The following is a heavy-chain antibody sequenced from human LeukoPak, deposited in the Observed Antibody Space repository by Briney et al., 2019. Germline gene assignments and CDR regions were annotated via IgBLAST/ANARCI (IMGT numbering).Heavy chain of an antibody. Sequence: SVKVSCKASGYTFTSYGINWVRQAPGQGLEWMGWMNPNSDNTAYAQKFQGRVTMTRNTSISTAYMELSSLRSEDTAVYYCVTVAPDYWGQGTLVTVSS. CDR2: MNPNSDNT. CDR3: VTVAPDY. V-gene: IGHV1-8*02. J-gene: IGHJ4*02. CDR1: GYTFTSYG.